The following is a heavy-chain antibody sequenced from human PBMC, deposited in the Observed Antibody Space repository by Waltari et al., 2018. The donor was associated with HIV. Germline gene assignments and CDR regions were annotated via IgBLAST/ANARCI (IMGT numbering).Heavy chain of an antibody. CDR3: VRDSYGFDI. J-gene: IGHJ5*02. CDR1: RHSLSSNTAA. CDR2: TYYRSEWRF. Sequence: QVRLQQSGPGLMKTSQTLSLTCDTSRHSLSSNTAAWNWVRRSPSRGLEWLGKTYYRSEWRFDYAGSMKGRLSISVDLAMNQFSLHLTSLIPDDTATYYCVRDSYGFDIWGQGNPV. D-gene: IGHD3-10*01. V-gene: IGHV6-1*02.